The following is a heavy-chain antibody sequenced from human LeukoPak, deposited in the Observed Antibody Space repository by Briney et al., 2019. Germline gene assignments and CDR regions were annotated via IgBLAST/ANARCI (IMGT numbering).Heavy chain of an antibody. CDR2: ISGSGSST. CDR1: GFTFSSYG. J-gene: IGHJ4*02. CDR3: AKRGFIAGNPTDFDY. D-gene: IGHD6-13*01. V-gene: IGHV3-23*01. Sequence: GGSLRLSCAASGFTFSSYGMSWVRQAPGKGLEWVSLISGSGSSTYYADSVKGRFTISRDNSKNTLHLQMNSLRAEDTAVYYCAKRGFIAGNPTDFDYWGQGTLVTVSS.